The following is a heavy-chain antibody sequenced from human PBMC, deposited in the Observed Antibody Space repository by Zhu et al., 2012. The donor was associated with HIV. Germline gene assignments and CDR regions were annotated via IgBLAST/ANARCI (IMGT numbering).Heavy chain of an antibody. D-gene: IGHD3-22*01. CDR3: ARVRDSSAFYYYFDY. CDR1: GYSISSGYS. Sequence: QVQLQESGPGLVKPSETLSLTCAVSGYSISSGYSWGWIRQSPGKGLEWIGTIFHSGSTSYTPSLKSRVIISVDMSKNQFSLRLSSVTAADTAVYYCARVRDSSAFYYYFDYWGQGTLVTVSP. J-gene: IGHJ4*02. V-gene: IGHV4-38-2*01. CDR2: IFHSGST.